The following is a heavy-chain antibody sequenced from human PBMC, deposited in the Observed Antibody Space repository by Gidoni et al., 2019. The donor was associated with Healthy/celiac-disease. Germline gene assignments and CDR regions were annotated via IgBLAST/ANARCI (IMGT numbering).Heavy chain of an antibody. Sequence: EVQLLESGGGLVQPGGSLRLSCAASGFTFSSYAMSWVRQAPGKGLEWVSAISGSGGSTYYADSVKGRFTISRDNSKNTLDLQMNSRRAEDTAVYYCAKDRSSWYGNWFDPWGQGTLVTVSS. D-gene: IGHD6-13*01. CDR1: GFTFSSYA. J-gene: IGHJ5*02. V-gene: IGHV3-23*01. CDR3: AKDRSSWYGNWFDP. CDR2: ISGSGGST.